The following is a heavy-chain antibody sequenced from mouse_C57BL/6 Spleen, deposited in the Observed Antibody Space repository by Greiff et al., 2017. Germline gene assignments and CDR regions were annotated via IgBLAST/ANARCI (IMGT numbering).Heavy chain of an antibody. CDR1: GYTFTSYW. CDR3: ARPRYYYGSSYSAMDY. CDR2: IDPSDSYT. J-gene: IGHJ4*01. D-gene: IGHD1-1*01. Sequence: QVQLQQPGAELVMPGASVKLSCKASGYTFTSYWMHWVKQRPGQGLEWIGEIDPSDSYTNYNQKFKGKSTLTVDKSSSTAYMQLSSLTSEDSAVYYCARPRYYYGSSYSAMDYWGQGTSVTVSS. V-gene: IGHV1-69*01.